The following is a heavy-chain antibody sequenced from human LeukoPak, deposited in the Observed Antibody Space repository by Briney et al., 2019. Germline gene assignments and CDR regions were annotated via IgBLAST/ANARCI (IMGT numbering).Heavy chain of an antibody. CDR3: AREKLSFFDSSGYFDH. CDR2: IKQDGSEK. Sequence: GGSLRLSCAASGFTFNTHWMTWVRQAPGKGLEWVASIKQDGSEKQFVDSVKGRFTISRDNAKNSLFLQMSRLRAEDTAVYYCAREKLSFFDSSGYFDHWGQGTLVTVSS. V-gene: IGHV3-7*01. J-gene: IGHJ4*02. D-gene: IGHD3-22*01. CDR1: GFTFNTHW.